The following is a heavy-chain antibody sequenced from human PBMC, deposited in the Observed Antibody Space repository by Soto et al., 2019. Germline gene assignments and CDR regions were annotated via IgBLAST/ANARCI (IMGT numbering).Heavy chain of an antibody. J-gene: IGHJ4*02. CDR2: IYYSGST. Sequence: QVQLQESGPGLVKPSQTLSLTCTVSGGSISTGGYSWSWIRQHPGKGLEWIGYIYYSGSTYYNPSLKRPVTISEYTSKNQFTLQLISVTAAETAVYYCAREPLTWGQGTLVTVSS. V-gene: IGHV4-31*01. CDR3: AREPLT. CDR1: GGSISTGGYS.